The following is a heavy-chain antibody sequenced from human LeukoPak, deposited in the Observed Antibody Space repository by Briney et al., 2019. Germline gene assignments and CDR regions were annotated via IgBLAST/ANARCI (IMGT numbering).Heavy chain of an antibody. D-gene: IGHD2-21*02. CDR1: GFTFSSYW. CDR2: IKQDGSEK. Sequence: GGSLRLSCAASGFTFSSYWMSWVRQAPGKGLEWVANIKQDGSEKYYVDSVKGRFTISRDNAKNSLYLQMNSLRAEDTAVYYCARDPAYCGGDCYSDYWGQGTLVTVSS. J-gene: IGHJ4*02. V-gene: IGHV3-7*01. CDR3: ARDPAYCGGDCYSDY.